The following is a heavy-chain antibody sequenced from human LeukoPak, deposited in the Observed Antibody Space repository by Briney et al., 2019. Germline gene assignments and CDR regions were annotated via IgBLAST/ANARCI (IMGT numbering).Heavy chain of an antibody. CDR2: IKHDGSGK. V-gene: IGHV3-7*01. CDR1: GFTFTAYL. Sequence: PGGSLRLSCAASGFTFTAYLMSWVRQAPGKGLEWVADIKHDGSGKYYVDSVKGRFTISRDNAKNSLYLQMNSLRAEDTAVYYCARERREYYDFWSGYYPRDFDYWGQGTLVTVSS. CDR3: ARERREYYDFWSGYYPRDFDY. J-gene: IGHJ4*02. D-gene: IGHD3-3*01.